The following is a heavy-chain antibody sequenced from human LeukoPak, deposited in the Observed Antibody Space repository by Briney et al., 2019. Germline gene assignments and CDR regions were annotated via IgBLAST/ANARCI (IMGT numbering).Heavy chain of an antibody. CDR3: TNSDDYGDY. V-gene: IGHV3-30*04. J-gene: IGHJ4*02. CDR2: IAFDDTDR. Sequence: TGGSLRLSCAASGFIFGDYAMHWVRQAPGKGLKWVAAIAFDDTDRYYIDSVKGRFTISRDDSKNTLYLHMTSLGAEDTAVYYCTNSDDYGDYWGQGTLVTVSS. CDR1: GFIFGDYA.